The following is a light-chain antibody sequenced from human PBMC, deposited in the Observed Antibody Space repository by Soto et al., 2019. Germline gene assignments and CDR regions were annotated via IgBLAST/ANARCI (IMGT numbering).Light chain of an antibody. CDR1: QTINNN. Sequence: ETVMTQSPATLSVSPGERATLSCRASQTINNNLAWYQQKPGQAPRLLMFRTSTRATGVPARFSVSGSGTEYNLTIISLQSEDFAVYYCKQYNNWPRATFGGGTKVEMK. J-gene: IGKJ4*01. V-gene: IGKV3-15*01. CDR2: RTS. CDR3: KQYNNWPRAT.